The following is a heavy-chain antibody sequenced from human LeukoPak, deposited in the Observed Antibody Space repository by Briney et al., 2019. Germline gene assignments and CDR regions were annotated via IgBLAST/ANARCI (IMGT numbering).Heavy chain of an antibody. D-gene: IGHD3-22*01. CDR3: TKDIYDYSGYDYYFDY. V-gene: IGHV3-30*18. Sequence: GGSLRLSCAGSGFTFSTYGMHWVRQAPGKGPEWVAVISYDGNNRYYADSVKGRFTISRDNSKNTVYLQMNSLRAEDTAVYYCTKDIYDYSGYDYYFDYWGQGTLVTVSS. CDR1: GFTFSTYG. CDR2: ISYDGNNR. J-gene: IGHJ4*02.